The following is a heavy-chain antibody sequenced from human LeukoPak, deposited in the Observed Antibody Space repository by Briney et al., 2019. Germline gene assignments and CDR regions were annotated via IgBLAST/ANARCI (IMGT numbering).Heavy chain of an antibody. CDR3: AIPSPEKQIVGAQTPPYYYMDV. V-gene: IGHV4-31*03. CDR1: GGSINNGGYY. Sequence: SQTLSLTCTVSGGSINNGGYYWSWIRQHPGKGLEWIGYIYYSGSSYYNPSLKSRVTISVDTSKNQFSLKLSSVTAADTAVYYCAIPSPEKQIVGAQTPPYYYMDVWGKGTTVTVSS. D-gene: IGHD1-26*01. CDR2: IYYSGSS. J-gene: IGHJ6*03.